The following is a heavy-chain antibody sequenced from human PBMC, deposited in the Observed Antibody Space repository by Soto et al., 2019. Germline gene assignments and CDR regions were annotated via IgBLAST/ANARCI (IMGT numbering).Heavy chain of an antibody. CDR3: ARGLILWFGELSRRGGYYYYMDV. CDR2: INDSGDI. D-gene: IGHD3-10*01. CDR1: GGSFSGYQ. J-gene: IGHJ6*03. V-gene: IGHV4-34*01. Sequence: QVQLQQWGAGLLKPSETLSLTCAVYGGSFSGYQWSWIRQTPGKGLEWIGGINDSGDINYNPSLKSRGTIMVDSPMKQTSLRLSSVTDADTAMYYCARGLILWFGELSRRGGYYYYMDVWGKGTTVTVSS.